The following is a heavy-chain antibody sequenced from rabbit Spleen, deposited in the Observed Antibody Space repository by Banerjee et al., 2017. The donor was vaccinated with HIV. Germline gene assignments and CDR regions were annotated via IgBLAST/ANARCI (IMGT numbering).Heavy chain of an antibody. V-gene: IGHV1S40*01. Sequence: QSLEESGGGLLMPGSSLTLTCTASGFSFSSNYWICWVRQAPGKGLEWIACIYTGSSGSTYYASWAKGRFTISKTSSTTVTLQMTSLTAADTATYFCARAGVYVSGYTGAYYDLWGPWTLVTVS. J-gene: IGHJ6*01. D-gene: IGHD7-1*01. CDR2: IYTGSSGST. CDR3: ARAGVYVSGYTGAYYDL. CDR1: GFSFSSNYW.